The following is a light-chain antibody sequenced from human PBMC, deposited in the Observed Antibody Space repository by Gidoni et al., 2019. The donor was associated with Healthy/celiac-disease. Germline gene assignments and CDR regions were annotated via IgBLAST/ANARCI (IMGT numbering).Light chain of an antibody. V-gene: IGLV3-19*01. CDR1: SLRRYY. CDR3: NSRDSSGNHRGVV. Sequence: SSEMTQDPAVSVALGQTVRITCQGDSLRRYYASWYQQKPGQAPVLGSYGTNNRPSGIPDRFSGSSSGNTASLTITGAPAEDEADYYCNSRDSSGNHRGVVFGGGTKLTVL. J-gene: IGLJ2*01. CDR2: GTN.